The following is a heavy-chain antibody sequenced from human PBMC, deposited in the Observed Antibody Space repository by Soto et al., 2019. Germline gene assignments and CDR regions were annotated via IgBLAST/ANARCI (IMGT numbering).Heavy chain of an antibody. D-gene: IGHD6-19*01. Sequence: QPPGKGLEWIGSIYYSGSTYYNPSLKSRVTISVDTSKNQFSLKLSSVTAVDTAVYYCARRHSIGWSEFDYWGQGTLVTVSS. J-gene: IGHJ4*02. CDR2: IYYSGST. V-gene: IGHV4-39*01. CDR3: ARRHSIGWSEFDY.